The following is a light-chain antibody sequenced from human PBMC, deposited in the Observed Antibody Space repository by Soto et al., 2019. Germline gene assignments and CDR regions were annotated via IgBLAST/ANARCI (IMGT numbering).Light chain of an antibody. V-gene: IGKV3-11*01. CDR2: DAS. CDR1: QSVSSY. Sequence: EIVLTQSPVTLSLSPGERATLSCRASQSVSSYLAWYQQKPGQAPRLLIYDASNRATGIPDRFSGSGSGTDFTLTFSSLEPEDFAVYYCQQYSNWPITFGQGTRLEN. CDR3: QQYSNWPIT. J-gene: IGKJ5*01.